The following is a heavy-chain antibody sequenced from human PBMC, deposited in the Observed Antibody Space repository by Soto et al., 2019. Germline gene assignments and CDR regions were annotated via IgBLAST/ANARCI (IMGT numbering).Heavy chain of an antibody. CDR1: GFTFSADS. J-gene: IGHJ4*02. D-gene: IGHD1-7*01. CDR3: ARDLNFAFDY. V-gene: IGHV3-66*01. CDR2: IQSGGTT. Sequence: PGGSLRLSCAASGFTFSADSMSWVRQAPGKGLEWVSLIQSGGTTYYADSVKGRFTISRDTSENTLHLQMDSLKVEDTAVYYCARDLNFAFDYWGQGIVVTVSS.